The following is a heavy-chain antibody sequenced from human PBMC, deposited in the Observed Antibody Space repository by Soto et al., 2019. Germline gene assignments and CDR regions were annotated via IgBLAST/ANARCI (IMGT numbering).Heavy chain of an antibody. Sequence: VQLVQSGAEVKKPGASVKVSCKASGYTFTSYGISWVRQAPGQVLEWMGWISAYNGNTNYAQKLQGRVTMTTDTSTRTAYMELRSLRSDDTDVYYCARERGITGSANWFDPWGQGTLVTVSS. CDR3: ARERGITGSANWFDP. CDR2: ISAYNGNT. CDR1: GYTFTSYG. J-gene: IGHJ5*02. V-gene: IGHV1-18*01. D-gene: IGHD1-20*01.